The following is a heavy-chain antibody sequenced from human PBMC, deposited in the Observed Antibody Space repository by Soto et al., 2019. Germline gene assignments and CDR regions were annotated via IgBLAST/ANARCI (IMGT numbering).Heavy chain of an antibody. J-gene: IGHJ6*02. Sequence: QMQLVQSGPEVKRPGTSVRVSCKASGFDFATFGIQWLRQTQGQGLEWIGWIVVANGRTNYAQRFQGRVTISRDMSINTAYIDLSDLRSDDTAVYFCSAARPDVAIGWPVWGQGTTVSVSS. V-gene: IGHV1-58*02. D-gene: IGHD2-15*01. CDR1: GFDFATFG. CDR3: SAARPDVAIGWPV. CDR2: IVVANGRT.